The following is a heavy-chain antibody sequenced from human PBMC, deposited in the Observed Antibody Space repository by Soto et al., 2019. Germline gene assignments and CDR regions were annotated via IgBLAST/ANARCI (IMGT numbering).Heavy chain of an antibody. V-gene: IGHV3-21*01. CDR1: GFTFSSYS. J-gene: IGHJ3*02. CDR3: ARDLAGVVASRGAFDI. D-gene: IGHD2-15*01. CDR2: ISSSSSYI. Sequence: GGSLRLSCAASGFTFSSYSMNWVRQAPGKGLEWVSSISSSSSYIYYADAVKGRFTISRDNAKNSLYLQMNSMRAEDTAVYYCARDLAGVVASRGAFDIWGQGTMVTVSS.